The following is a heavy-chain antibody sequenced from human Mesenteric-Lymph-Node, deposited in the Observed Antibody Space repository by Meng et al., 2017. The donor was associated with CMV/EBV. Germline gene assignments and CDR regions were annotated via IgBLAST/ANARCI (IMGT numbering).Heavy chain of an antibody. CDR3: AKDGALEGYGMDV. D-gene: IGHD3-3*01. CDR2: ISCSGGST. J-gene: IGHJ6*02. CDR1: GFTFTSYA. Sequence: GESLKISCAASGFTFTSYAMHWGRQAPGKGLEWVSAISCSGGSTYYADSVKGRFTISRENSKNTLYLQMNSLRAEDTAVYYCAKDGALEGYGMDVWGQGTTVTVSS. V-gene: IGHV3-23*01.